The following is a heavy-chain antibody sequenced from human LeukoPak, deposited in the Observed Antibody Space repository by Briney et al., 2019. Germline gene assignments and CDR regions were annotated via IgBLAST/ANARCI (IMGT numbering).Heavy chain of an antibody. CDR3: ARGSQEVRGLFMTPYYYYDMHV. CDR2: IIPIFETA. J-gene: IGHJ6*04. V-gene: IGHV1-69*13. Sequence: SVKVSCKTSGGIFNSYAISWVRQAPGQGLEWLGGIIPIFETANYAQKFQGRVTISADESTSTAYMELGSLRSEDTAMYYCARGSQEVRGLFMTPYYYYDMHVWGKGTTVTVSS. CDR1: GGIFNSYA. D-gene: IGHD3-10*01.